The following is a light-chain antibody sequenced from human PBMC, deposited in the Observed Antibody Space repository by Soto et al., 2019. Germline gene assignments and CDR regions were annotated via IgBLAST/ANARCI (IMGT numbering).Light chain of an antibody. CDR3: CSFTSSNTHV. CDR1: SSDIGAYNY. J-gene: IGLJ1*01. CDR2: EVN. Sequence: QSVLTQPASVSGSPGQSITISCTGTSSDIGAYNYVSWYQQYPGRAPKLMIYEVNNRPSGVSNRFSGSKSGNTASLTISGLQAEDEADYYCCSFTSSNTHVFGNGTKVTVL. V-gene: IGLV2-14*01.